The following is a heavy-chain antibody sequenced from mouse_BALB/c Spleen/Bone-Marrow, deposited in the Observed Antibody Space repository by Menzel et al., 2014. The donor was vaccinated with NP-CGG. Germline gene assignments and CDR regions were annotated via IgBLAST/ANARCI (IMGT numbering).Heavy chain of an antibody. D-gene: IGHD2-3*01. CDR2: IWAGGST. CDR3: ARDDDSYAMDY. CDR1: GFSLTSYS. J-gene: IGHJ4*01. V-gene: IGHV2-9*02. Sequence: VNVVESGPGLVAPSQSLSITCTVSGFSLTSYSVHWVRQPPGKGLEWLGVIWAGGSTNYNSALMSRLSISKDNSKSQVFLKMGSLQTDDTAMFYCARDDDSYAMDYWGQGTSVTVSS.